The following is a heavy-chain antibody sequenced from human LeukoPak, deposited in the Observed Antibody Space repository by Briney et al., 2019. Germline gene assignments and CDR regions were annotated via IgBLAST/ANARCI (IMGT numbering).Heavy chain of an antibody. CDR3: AKDSSSWFSYGMDV. J-gene: IGHJ6*02. V-gene: IGHV3-23*01. Sequence: GRSLRLSCAASGFTFSSYAMSWVRQAPGKGLEWVSAISGSGGSTYYADSVKGRFTISRDNSKNTLYLQMNSLRAEDTAVYYCAKDSSSWFSYGMDVWGQGTTVTVSS. CDR1: GFTFSSYA. CDR2: ISGSGGST. D-gene: IGHD6-13*01.